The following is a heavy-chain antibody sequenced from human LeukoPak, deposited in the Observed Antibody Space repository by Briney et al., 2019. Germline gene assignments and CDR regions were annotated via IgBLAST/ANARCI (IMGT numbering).Heavy chain of an antibody. V-gene: IGHV4-59*08. D-gene: IGHD3-10*01. J-gene: IGHJ4*02. Sequence: SETLSLTCTVSGGSISSYYWSWIRQPPGKGLEWIGYIYYRGSTNYKPSLKSRVTISVDTSKNQFSLKLSSVTAADTAVYYCARHLPGPYGSGSYSSGFDYWGQGTLVTVSS. CDR3: ARHLPGPYGSGSYSSGFDY. CDR2: IYYRGST. CDR1: GGSISSYY.